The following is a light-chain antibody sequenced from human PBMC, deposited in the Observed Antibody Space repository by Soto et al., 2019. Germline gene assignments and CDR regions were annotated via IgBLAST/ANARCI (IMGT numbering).Light chain of an antibody. CDR3: CSYAGSSTYV. CDR1: SSDVGSYNL. CDR2: EGS. V-gene: IGLV2-23*01. Sequence: QPALTQPASVSGSPGQSITISCTGTSSDVGSYNLVSXXXXXXXXXXXLMIYEGSKRPSGVSNRFSGSKSGNTASLTISGLQAEDEADYYCCSYAGSSTYVFGTGTKVTVL. J-gene: IGLJ1*01.